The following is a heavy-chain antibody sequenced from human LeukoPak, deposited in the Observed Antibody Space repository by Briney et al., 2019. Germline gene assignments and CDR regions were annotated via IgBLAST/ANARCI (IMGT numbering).Heavy chain of an antibody. J-gene: IGHJ4*02. V-gene: IGHV3-21*01. CDR3: AITGDKRLIFDY. CDR1: GFTFSSYS. D-gene: IGHD7-27*01. CDR2: ISSSSSYI. Sequence: PGGSPRLSCAASGFTFSSYSMNWVRQAPGKGLEWVSSISSSSSYIYYADSVKGRFTISRDNAKNSLYLQMNSLRAEDTAVYYCAITGDKRLIFDYWGQGTLVTVSS.